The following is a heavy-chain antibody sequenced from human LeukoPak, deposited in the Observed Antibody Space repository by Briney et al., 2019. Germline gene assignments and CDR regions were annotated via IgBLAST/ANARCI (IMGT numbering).Heavy chain of an antibody. J-gene: IGHJ4*02. Sequence: SETLSLTCTVSGGSISSSSYYWGWIRQPPGKGLEWIGSIYYSGSTYYNPSLKSRVTISVDTSKNQFSLKLGSVTAADTAVYYCARGLGTVAVAGYYFDYWGQGTLVTVSS. CDR3: ARGLGTVAVAGYYFDY. CDR2: IYYSGST. D-gene: IGHD6-19*01. V-gene: IGHV4-39*07. CDR1: GGSISSSSYY.